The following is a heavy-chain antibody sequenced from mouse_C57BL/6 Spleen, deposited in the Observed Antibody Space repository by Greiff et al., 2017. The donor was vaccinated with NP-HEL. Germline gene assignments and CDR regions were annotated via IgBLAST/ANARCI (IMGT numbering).Heavy chain of an antibody. CDR2: IDPSDSET. CDR1: GYTFTSYW. V-gene: IGHV1-52*01. D-gene: IGHD1-1*01. CDR3: ARNPGSSFYYAMDY. J-gene: IGHJ4*01. Sequence: QVQLQQSGAELVRPGSSVKLSCKASGYTFTSYWMHWVKQRPIQGLEWIGNIDPSDSETHYNQKFKDKATLTVDKSSSTAYMQLSSLTSEDSAVYYCARNPGSSFYYAMDYWGQGTSVTVSS.